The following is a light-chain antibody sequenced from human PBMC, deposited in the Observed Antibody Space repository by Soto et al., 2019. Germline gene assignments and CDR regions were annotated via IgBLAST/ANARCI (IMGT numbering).Light chain of an antibody. Sequence: SYELTQPPSVSVSPGQTASITCSGDKLGDKYACWYQQKPGQSPVLVIYQDNKRPSGIPERFSGSNSGNTATLTISGTQAMDEADYYCQVWDSGFVFGTGTKLTVL. V-gene: IGLV3-1*01. CDR2: QDN. CDR1: KLGDKY. CDR3: QVWDSGFV. J-gene: IGLJ1*01.